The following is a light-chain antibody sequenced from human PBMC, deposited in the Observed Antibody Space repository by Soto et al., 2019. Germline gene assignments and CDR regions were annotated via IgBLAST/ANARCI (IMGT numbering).Light chain of an antibody. V-gene: IGKV3-20*01. Sequence: EIVLSQSAGTLSLSPGERATLSCRASQSVSSSYLAWYQQKPGQAPRLLIYGASSGATGIPDRFSGSGSGTDFTLTIGRLEPEDFAVYYCQQYGSSSLTFGGGTKVDI. CDR3: QQYGSSSLT. CDR1: QSVSSSY. CDR2: GAS. J-gene: IGKJ4*01.